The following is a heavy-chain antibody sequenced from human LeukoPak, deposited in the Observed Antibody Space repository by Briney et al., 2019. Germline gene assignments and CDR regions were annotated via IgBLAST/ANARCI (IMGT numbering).Heavy chain of an antibody. CDR1: GFTFSSYA. Sequence: PGGSLRLSCAASGFTFSSYAMSWVRQAPGKGLEWVSAISGSGGSTYYANSVKGRFTISRDNSKSTLFLQMNSLRAEDTAVYYCAKDLGDAITFGGVIVIPPYFDYWGQGTLVTVSS. CDR3: AKDLGDAITFGGVIVIPPYFDY. V-gene: IGHV3-23*01. D-gene: IGHD3-16*02. J-gene: IGHJ4*02. CDR2: ISGSGGST.